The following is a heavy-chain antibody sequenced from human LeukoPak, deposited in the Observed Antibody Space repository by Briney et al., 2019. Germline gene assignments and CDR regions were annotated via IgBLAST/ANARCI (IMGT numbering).Heavy chain of an antibody. CDR1: GGSFSGYY. CDR2: INHSGST. D-gene: IGHD4-17*01. Sequence: SETLSLTCDVYGGSFSGYYWSWIRQPPGEGLEWIGEINHSGSTNYNPSLKSRVTISVDTSKNQFSLKLSSVTAADTAVYYCARLRSIRYYVDYWGQGTLVTVSS. CDR3: ARLRSIRYYVDY. J-gene: IGHJ4*02. V-gene: IGHV4-34*01.